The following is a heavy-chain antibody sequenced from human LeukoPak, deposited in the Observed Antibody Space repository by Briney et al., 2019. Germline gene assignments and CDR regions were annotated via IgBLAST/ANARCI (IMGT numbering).Heavy chain of an antibody. J-gene: IGHJ4*02. CDR1: GFTFSSYA. V-gene: IGHV3-23*01. D-gene: IGHD3-22*01. CDR2: ISGSGGST. CDR3: AKGGLFDSSGSDFDY. Sequence: TGGSLRLSCAASGFTFSSYAMSWVRQAPGKGLEWVSAISGSGGSTYYADSVKGRFTISRDNSKNTLYLQMNSLRAEDTAVYYCAKGGLFDSSGSDFDYWGQGTLVTVSS.